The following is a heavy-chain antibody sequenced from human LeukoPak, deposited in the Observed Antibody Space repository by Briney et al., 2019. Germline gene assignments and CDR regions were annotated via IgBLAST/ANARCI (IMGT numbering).Heavy chain of an antibody. D-gene: IGHD3-22*01. CDR1: GGTFSSYA. J-gene: IGHJ1*01. V-gene: IGHV1-69*04. Sequence: GASVKVSCKASGGTFSSYAISWVRQAPGQGLEWMGRIIPILGIANYAQKFQGRVTITADKSTSTAYMELSSLRSEDTAVYYCAISYYDSSGYFRAPLDFQHWGQGTLVTVSS. CDR3: AISYYDSSGYFRAPLDFQH. CDR2: IIPILGIA.